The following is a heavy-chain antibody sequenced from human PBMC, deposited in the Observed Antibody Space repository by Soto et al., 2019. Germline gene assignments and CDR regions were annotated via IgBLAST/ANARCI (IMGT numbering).Heavy chain of an antibody. V-gene: IGHV1-18*01. CDR2: ISAYNGNT. CDR3: GRAAAGSGCYVDY. CDR1: GYTFTSYG. D-gene: IGHD6-13*01. Sequence: ASVKVSCKASGYTFTSYGISWVRQAPGQGLEWMGWISAYNGNTNYAQKLQGRVTMTTDTTTSTAYMELRSLRSDDTAVHYCGRAAAGSGCYVDYFGQGTLVAVSS. J-gene: IGHJ4*02.